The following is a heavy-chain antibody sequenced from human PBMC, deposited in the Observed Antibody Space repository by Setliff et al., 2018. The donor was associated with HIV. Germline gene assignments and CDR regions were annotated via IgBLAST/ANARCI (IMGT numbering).Heavy chain of an antibody. CDR2: IHYSGST. J-gene: IGHJ4*02. Sequence: TLSLTCTVSGDSISSGSYYWSWIRQHPGKGLEWIGYIHYSGSTHYNPSLDSRLTISVDTSQNRFSLKLSSVTAADTAVYYCATSPAGEILGSRPFYFDYWGQGTLVTVSS. V-gene: IGHV4-31*03. CDR3: ATSPAGEILGSRPFYFDY. D-gene: IGHD3-10*01. CDR1: GDSISSGSYY.